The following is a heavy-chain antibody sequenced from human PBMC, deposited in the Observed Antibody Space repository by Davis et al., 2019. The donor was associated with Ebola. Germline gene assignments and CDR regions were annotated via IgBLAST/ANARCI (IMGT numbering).Heavy chain of an antibody. D-gene: IGHD3-10*01. CDR2: IYYSGST. J-gene: IGHJ4*02. CDR1: GGSISSYY. Sequence: MPSETLSLTCTVSGGSISSYYWSWIRQPPGKGLEWIGYIYYSGSTNYNPSLKSRVTISVDTSKNQFSLKLSSVTAADTAVYYCARGGRYYGSGSYYDYWGQGILVTVSS. V-gene: IGHV4-59*08. CDR3: ARGGRYYGSGSYYDY.